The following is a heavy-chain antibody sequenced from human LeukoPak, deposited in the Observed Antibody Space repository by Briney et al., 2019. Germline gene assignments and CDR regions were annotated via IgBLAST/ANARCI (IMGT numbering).Heavy chain of an antibody. D-gene: IGHD3/OR15-3a*01. V-gene: IGHV3-11*04. CDR2: ISSSGSTI. Sequence: GGSLRLSCAASGFTFSDYYMSWIRQAPGKGLEWVSYISSSGSTIYYADSVKGRFTTSRDNAKNSLYLQMNSLRAEDTAVYYCARELVVDPNDSWGQGTLVTVSS. CDR3: ARELVVDPNDS. J-gene: IGHJ4*02. CDR1: GFTFSDYY.